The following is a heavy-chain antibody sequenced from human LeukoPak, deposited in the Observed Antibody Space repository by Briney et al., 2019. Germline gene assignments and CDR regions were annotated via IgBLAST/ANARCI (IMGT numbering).Heavy chain of an antibody. CDR3: ARVGEGLFDY. CDR1: GGSISSGDYY. J-gene: IGHJ4*02. V-gene: IGHV4-30-4*01. CDR2: IYYSGSA. D-gene: IGHD3-10*01. Sequence: SETLSLTCTVSGGSISSGDYYWSWIRQPPGTGLEWIGYIYYSGSAYYNPSLKSRVTISVDTSKNQFSLKLSSVTAADTAVYYCARVGEGLFDYWGQGTLVTVSS.